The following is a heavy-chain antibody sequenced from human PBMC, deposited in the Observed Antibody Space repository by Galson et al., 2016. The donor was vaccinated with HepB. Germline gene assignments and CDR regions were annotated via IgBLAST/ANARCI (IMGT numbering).Heavy chain of an antibody. CDR3: ASRQRGSGFDI. D-gene: IGHD3-10*01. V-gene: IGHV4-39*01. CDR2: IFYTGNT. CDR1: AGSITATNFY. J-gene: IGHJ3*02. Sequence: SETLSLTCSVSAGSITATNFYWGWIRQSPGKGLEWIGNIFYTGNTYYSTSLKSRVTIFVDTTKNQFSLNMTSLTAADTAVYYWASRQRGSGFDIWGQGTTVTVSS.